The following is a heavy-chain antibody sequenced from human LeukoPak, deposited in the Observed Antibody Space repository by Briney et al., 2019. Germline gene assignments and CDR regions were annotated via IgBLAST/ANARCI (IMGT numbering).Heavy chain of an antibody. CDR2: ISSSSSYM. CDR3: ARDMGTGHYDFWSGYYKDYMDV. D-gene: IGHD3-3*01. Sequence: GGSLRLSCAASGFTFSSYSMNWVRQAPGKGLEWVSSISSSSSYMYYADSVKGRFTISRDNAKNSLYLQMNSLRAEDTAVYYCARDMGTGHYDFWSGYYKDYMDVWGKGTTVTVSS. J-gene: IGHJ6*03. CDR1: GFTFSSYS. V-gene: IGHV3-21*01.